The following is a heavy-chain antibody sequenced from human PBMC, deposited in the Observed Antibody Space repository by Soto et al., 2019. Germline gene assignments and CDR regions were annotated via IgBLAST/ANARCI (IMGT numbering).Heavy chain of an antibody. CDR3: TRDGPYSFYDSSGYYY. CDR1: GFTFGDYA. J-gene: IGHJ4*02. CDR2: IRSKAYGGTT. Sequence: GGSLRLSCTASGFTFGDYAMSWVRQAPGKGLEWVGFIRSKAYGGTTEYAASVKGRFTISRDDSKSIAYLQMNSLKTEDPAVYYCTRDGPYSFYDSSGYYYWGQGTLVTVSS. V-gene: IGHV3-49*04. D-gene: IGHD3-22*01.